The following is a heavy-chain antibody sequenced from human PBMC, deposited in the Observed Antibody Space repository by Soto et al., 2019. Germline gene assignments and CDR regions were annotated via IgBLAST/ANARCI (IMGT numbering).Heavy chain of an antibody. V-gene: IGHV1-69*13. D-gene: IGHD6-19*01. CDR1: GGTFSSYA. CDR3: ARSNQWPHRFDYYYYYGMDV. CDR2: IIPIFGTA. Sequence: VASVKVSCKASGGTFSSYAISWVRQAPGQGLEWMGGIIPIFGTANYAQKFQGRVTITADESTSTAYMELSSLRSEDTAVYYCARSNQWPHRFDYYYYYGMDVWGQGTTVTVSS. J-gene: IGHJ6*02.